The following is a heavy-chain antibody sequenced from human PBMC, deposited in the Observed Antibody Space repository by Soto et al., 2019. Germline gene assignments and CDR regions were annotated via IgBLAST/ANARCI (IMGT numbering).Heavy chain of an antibody. CDR3: ARLPDYGSGNSGMDV. Sequence: QLQLQESGPGLVKPSETLSLTCTVSGGSIGGSTYYWGWIRQPPGKGLEWIGSIYYSGNTYYNPSLTSRVTMSVDTSNNQFSLKLTFVTAADTAVYYCARLPDYGSGNSGMDVWGQGTTVTVSS. CDR2: IYYSGNT. CDR1: GGSIGGSTYY. V-gene: IGHV4-39*01. J-gene: IGHJ6*02. D-gene: IGHD3-10*01.